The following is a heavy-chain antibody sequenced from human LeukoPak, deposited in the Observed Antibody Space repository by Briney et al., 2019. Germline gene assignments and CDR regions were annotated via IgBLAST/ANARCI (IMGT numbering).Heavy chain of an antibody. Sequence: GGSLRLSCAASGFTFSSYGMHWVRQAPGKGLEWVAVIWYDGSNKYYADSVKGRFTISRDNSKNTLYLQMNSLRAEDTAVYYCARDNGHLEGIVGDFDNWGQGTLVTVSS. CDR1: GFTFSSYG. CDR3: ARDNGHLEGIVGDFDN. D-gene: IGHD3-22*01. CDR2: IWYDGSNK. V-gene: IGHV3-33*01. J-gene: IGHJ4*02.